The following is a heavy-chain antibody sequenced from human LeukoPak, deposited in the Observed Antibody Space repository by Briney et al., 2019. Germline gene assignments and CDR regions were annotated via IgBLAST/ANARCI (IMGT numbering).Heavy chain of an antibody. Sequence: SETLSLTCTVSGVSISGNYWSWIRQPPGKGLEWIGYIFYTGSTNYNPSLQSRVTILLDTSKNQFSLKLSSVTAADTAVYYCARASSPIAAADDWGQGTLVTVSS. J-gene: IGHJ4*02. D-gene: IGHD6-13*01. CDR1: GVSISGNY. CDR3: ARASSPIAAADD. CDR2: IFYTGST. V-gene: IGHV4-59*01.